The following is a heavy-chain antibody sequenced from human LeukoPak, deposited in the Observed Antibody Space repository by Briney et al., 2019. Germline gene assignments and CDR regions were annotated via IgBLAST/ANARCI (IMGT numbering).Heavy chain of an antibody. V-gene: IGHV1-69*04. CDR3: ARQAAATMYYFDY. J-gene: IGHJ4*02. CDR1: GGTFSSYA. D-gene: IGHD6-25*01. CDR2: IIPILGIA. Sequence: KVSCKASGGTFSSYAISWVRQAPGQGLEWMGRIIPILGIANYAQKFQGRVTITADKSTSTAYMELSSLRSEDTAVYYCARQAAATMYYFDYWGQGTLVTVSS.